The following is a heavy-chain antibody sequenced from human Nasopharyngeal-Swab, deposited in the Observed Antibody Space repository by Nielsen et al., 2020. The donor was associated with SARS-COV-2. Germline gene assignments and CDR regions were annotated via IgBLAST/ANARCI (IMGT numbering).Heavy chain of an antibody. CDR1: GFTFSSYA. V-gene: IGHV3-23*01. CDR3: AKGGTPLTPAPPYFDY. Sequence: GESLKISCAASGFTFSSYAMSWVRQAPGKGLEWVSAISGSGGSTYYADSVKGRFTISRDNSNNTLYLQMNSLRAEDTAVYYCAKGGTPLTPAPPYFDYWGQGTLVTVSS. CDR2: ISGSGGST. D-gene: IGHD1-1*01. J-gene: IGHJ4*02.